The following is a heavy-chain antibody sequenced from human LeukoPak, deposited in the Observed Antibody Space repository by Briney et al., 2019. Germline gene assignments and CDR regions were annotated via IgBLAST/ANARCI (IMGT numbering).Heavy chain of an antibody. J-gene: IGHJ1*01. CDR1: GFTFSSYS. Sequence: GSLRLSCAASGFTFSSYSMSWVRQAPGKGLEWVSYISSSSSTIYYVDSVKGRFTISRDNAKNSLYLQMNSLRDEDTAVYYCARAAPYSSSFKYFQHWGQGTLVTVSS. CDR2: ISSSSSTI. CDR3: ARAAPYSSSFKYFQH. V-gene: IGHV3-48*02. D-gene: IGHD6-13*01.